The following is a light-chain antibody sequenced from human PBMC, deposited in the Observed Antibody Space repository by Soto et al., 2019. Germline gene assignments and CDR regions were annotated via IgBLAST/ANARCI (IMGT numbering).Light chain of an antibody. Sequence: QSVLTQPRSVSGSPGQSVTISCTGTSRDVGAYNYVSWYQQHPGKAPKLIIYDVSKWPSGVPDRFSGSKSGNTASLTISGLQAEDEADYYCCSSAGSSTEIFGGGTKLTVL. V-gene: IGLV2-11*01. J-gene: IGLJ2*01. CDR3: CSSAGSSTEI. CDR1: SRDVGAYNY. CDR2: DVS.